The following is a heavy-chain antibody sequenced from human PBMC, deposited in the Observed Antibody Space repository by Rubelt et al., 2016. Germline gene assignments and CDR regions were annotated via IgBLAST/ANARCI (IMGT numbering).Heavy chain of an antibody. V-gene: IGHV3-13*04. CDR2: TGTTRDT. CDR3: ARTNDFWVSYGTYYYAMDA. J-gene: IGHJ6*02. CDR1: GFTFSRYD. D-gene: IGHD3-3*01. Sequence: EVQLVESGGDLVQPGGSLRLSCAASGFTFSRYDMHWVRQVTGKGQEWVSGTGTTRDTYYPGSVKGRSTISRESAKNSLYLQMNSLRAEDTAVYYCARTNDFWVSYGTYYYAMDAWGQGTTVTVSS.